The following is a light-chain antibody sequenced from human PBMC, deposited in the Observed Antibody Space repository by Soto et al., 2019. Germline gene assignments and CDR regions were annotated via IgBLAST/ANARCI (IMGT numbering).Light chain of an antibody. CDR2: EVS. J-gene: IGLJ2*01. CDR3: ASYTRSTTVV. V-gene: IGLV2-14*01. CDR1: SSDVGYYDY. Sequence: QSVLTQPASVSGSPGQSISISCTGASSDVGYYDYVSWYQQHPGKAPKFIIYEVSYRPSGVPNRFSGSKSGNTASLTISGLQAEDEADYYCASYTRSTTVVFGGGTQLTVL.